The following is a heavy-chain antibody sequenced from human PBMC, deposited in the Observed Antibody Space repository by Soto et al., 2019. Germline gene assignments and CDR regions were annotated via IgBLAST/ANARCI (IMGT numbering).Heavy chain of an antibody. D-gene: IGHD4-17*01. CDR2: ISSSGSTI. CDR1: GFTFSDYY. CDR3: ARGGNAYGVPVPYYYYYGMDV. J-gene: IGHJ6*02. V-gene: IGHV3-11*01. Sequence: GGSLRLSCAASGFTFSDYYMSWIRQAPGKGLEWVSYISSSGSTIYYADSVKGRFTISRDNAKNSLYLQMNSLRAEDTAVYYCARGGNAYGVPVPYYYYYGMDVWGQGTTVTVSS.